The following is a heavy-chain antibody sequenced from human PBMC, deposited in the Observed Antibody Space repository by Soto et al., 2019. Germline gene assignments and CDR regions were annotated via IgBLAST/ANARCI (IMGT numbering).Heavy chain of an antibody. CDR2: IIPIFDTA. V-gene: IGHV1-69*12. CDR1: GGTFSSYA. Sequence: QVQLVQSGAEVKKPGSSVKVSCKASGGTFSSYAISWVRQAPGQGLEWMGGIIPIFDTANYGLKFQGRVTINADEATSTAYMELSRLISEDTAVYYCARHDCISSSCYFYYYSGIDFWGQGTTVTVSS. CDR3: ARHDCISSSCYFYYYSGIDF. D-gene: IGHD2-2*01. J-gene: IGHJ6*02.